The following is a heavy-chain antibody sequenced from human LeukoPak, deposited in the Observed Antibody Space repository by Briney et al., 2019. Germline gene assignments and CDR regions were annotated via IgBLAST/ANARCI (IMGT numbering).Heavy chain of an antibody. Sequence: GGSLRLSCAASGFTFSSYGMHWVRQAPGKGLEWVAFIRYDGSNKYYAGSVKGRFTISRDNSKNTLYLQMNSLRAEDTAVYYCARVAGSSYYMDVWGKGTTVTVSS. J-gene: IGHJ6*03. D-gene: IGHD1-26*01. CDR1: GFTFSSYG. CDR2: IRYDGSNK. V-gene: IGHV3-30*02. CDR3: ARVAGSSYYMDV.